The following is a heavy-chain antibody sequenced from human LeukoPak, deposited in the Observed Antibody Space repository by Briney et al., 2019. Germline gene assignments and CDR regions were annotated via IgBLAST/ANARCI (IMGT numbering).Heavy chain of an antibody. J-gene: IGHJ4*02. CDR1: GYSISSGYY. V-gene: IGHV4-38-2*01. Sequence: SETLSPTCAVSGYSISSGYYWGWIRQPPGKGLEWIGSIYHSGSTYYNPSLKSRVTISVDTSKNQFSLKLSSVTAADTAVYYCARGYYDSSGAFDYWGQGTLVTVSS. CDR2: IYHSGST. CDR3: ARGYYDSSGAFDY. D-gene: IGHD3-22*01.